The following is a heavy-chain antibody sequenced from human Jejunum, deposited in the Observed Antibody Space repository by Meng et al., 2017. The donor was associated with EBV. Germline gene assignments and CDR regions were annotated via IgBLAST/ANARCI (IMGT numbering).Heavy chain of an antibody. Sequence: QGHLVKSGAEVKKPGASVKVSGKASGYTLTNYALHWVRQAPGQGLEWMGYISAGSGDTKNSQKFQGRVTFTRDTSASTVYMELSSLRSEDTAMYYCARGSSWNRGDYWGQGTLVTVSS. D-gene: IGHD6-13*01. V-gene: IGHV1-3*01. CDR2: ISAGSGDT. CDR1: GYTLTNYA. CDR3: ARGSSWNRGDY. J-gene: IGHJ4*02.